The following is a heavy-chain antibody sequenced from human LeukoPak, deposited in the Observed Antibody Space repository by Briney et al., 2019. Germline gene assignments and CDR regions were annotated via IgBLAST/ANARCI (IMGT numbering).Heavy chain of an antibody. J-gene: IGHJ6*03. CDR3: ARSRYYYYYYMDV. D-gene: IGHD1-14*01. Sequence: PSETLSLTCTVSGGSISSYYWSWIRQPTGKGLEWIGRFYTSGSTKYNPSLKSRVTISVDTSKNQFSLKLSSVTAADTAVYYCARSRYYYYYYMDVWGKGTTVTVSS. CDR1: GGSISSYY. V-gene: IGHV4-4*07. CDR2: FYTSGST.